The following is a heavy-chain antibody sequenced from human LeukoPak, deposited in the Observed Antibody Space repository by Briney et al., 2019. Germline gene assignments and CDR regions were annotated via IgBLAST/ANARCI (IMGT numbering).Heavy chain of an antibody. J-gene: IGHJ4*02. V-gene: IGHV4-59*01. D-gene: IGHD2-21*02. CDR3: ARAKYCGGDCYYYFDY. Sequence: PSETLSLTCTVSGDSISPYHWSWIRQPPGKGLEWIGYIYYSGRTSYNTSLKGRVTISVDTSNNQFSLKLSFVTAADTAVYYCARAKYCGGDCYYYFDYWGQGTLVTVSS. CDR2: IYYSGRT. CDR1: GDSISPYH.